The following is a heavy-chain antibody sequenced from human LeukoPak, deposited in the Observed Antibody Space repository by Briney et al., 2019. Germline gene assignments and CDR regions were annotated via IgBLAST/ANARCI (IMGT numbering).Heavy chain of an antibody. CDR1: GYTFTAHF. CDR3: ARVLVPAGGGVVDY. V-gene: IGHV1-2*06. D-gene: IGHD3-16*01. J-gene: IGHJ4*02. CDR2: INSNNGGE. Sequence: GASVKVSCKASGYTFTAHFIHWVRQAPGQGLEWMGQINSNNGGEKYAPKFQGRVTVLRDTSINTIYLDLTSLTSDDTAVYYCARVLVPAGGGVVDYWGQGTLVTVSS.